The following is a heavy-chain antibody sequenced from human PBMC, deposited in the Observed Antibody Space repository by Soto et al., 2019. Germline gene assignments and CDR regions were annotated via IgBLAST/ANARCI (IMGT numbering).Heavy chain of an antibody. D-gene: IGHD2-21*02. V-gene: IGHV2-5*02. Sequence: SGPTLVNPTQTLTLTCTFSGFSLSTSGVGVGWIRQPPGKALEWLALIYWDDDKRYSPSLKSRLTITKDTSKNQVVLTMTNMDPVDTATYYCARRQTYCGGNCYSGFDYWGQGTLVT. CDR2: IYWDDDK. CDR3: ARRQTYCGGNCYSGFDY. J-gene: IGHJ4*02. CDR1: GFSLSTSGVG.